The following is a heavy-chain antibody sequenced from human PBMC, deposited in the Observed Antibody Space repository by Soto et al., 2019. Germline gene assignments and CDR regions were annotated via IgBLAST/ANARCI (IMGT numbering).Heavy chain of an antibody. D-gene: IGHD3-9*01. CDR2: IYYSGST. J-gene: IGHJ4*02. Sequence: TLSLTCFVSGGSISGYYGSWVRQPPGKGLEWIGYIYYSGSTTYNSSLKGRVTMSVDTSKNQFSLELSSVTAADTAVYYCARRRYADWAFDYWGQGTLVTVSS. V-gene: IGHV4-59*08. CDR3: ARRRYADWAFDY. CDR1: GGSISGYY.